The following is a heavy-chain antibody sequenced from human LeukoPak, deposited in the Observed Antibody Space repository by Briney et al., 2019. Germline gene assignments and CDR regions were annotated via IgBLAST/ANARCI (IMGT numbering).Heavy chain of an antibody. CDR1: GFTFSNYW. Sequence: PGGSLRLSCAASGFTFSNYWMIWVRQAPGKGLEWVGNIKQDGSEKRYADSVRGRFTISRDNAKSSLYLQMNSLRAEDTAVYYCARAGYSMDTEYFQHWGQGTLVTVSS. J-gene: IGHJ1*01. V-gene: IGHV3-7*04. CDR2: IKQDGSEK. CDR3: ARAGYSMDTEYFQH. D-gene: IGHD5-18*01.